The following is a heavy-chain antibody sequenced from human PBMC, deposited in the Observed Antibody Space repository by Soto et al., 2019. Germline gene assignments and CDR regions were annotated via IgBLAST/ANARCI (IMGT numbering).Heavy chain of an antibody. J-gene: IGHJ4*02. V-gene: IGHV4-59*01. Sequence: ASETLSLTCTVSGGSISSYYWSWIRQPPGKGLEWIGYIYYSGSTNYNPSLKSRVTISVDTSKNQFSLKLSSVTAADTAVYYCARGITILETFDYWGQGTLVTVSS. CDR3: ARGITILETFDY. CDR1: GGSISSYY. D-gene: IGHD3-3*01. CDR2: IYYSGST.